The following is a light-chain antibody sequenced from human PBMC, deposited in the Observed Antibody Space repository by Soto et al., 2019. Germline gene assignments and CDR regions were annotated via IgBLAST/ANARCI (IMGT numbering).Light chain of an antibody. Sequence: EIVLTQSPGTLSLSLGERATLSCRASQSVTTKYVAWYQQKPGQAPSLLIYGRSNRAAGIPDRFSGSGSGTDFSLTISRLEPEDFAVYYCQHYGSSPPDTFGQGTKLEIK. CDR2: GRS. CDR1: QSVTTKY. V-gene: IGKV3-20*01. J-gene: IGKJ2*01. CDR3: QHYGSSPPDT.